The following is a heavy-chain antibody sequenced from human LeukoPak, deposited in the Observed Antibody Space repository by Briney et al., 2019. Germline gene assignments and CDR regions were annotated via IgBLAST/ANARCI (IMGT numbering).Heavy chain of an antibody. J-gene: IGHJ4*02. Sequence: PSETLSLTCALYGGSFSGYYWSWIRQPPGKGLEWIGEINHSGSTNYNPSLKSRVTISVDTSKNQFSLKLSSVTAADTAVYYCARARRATVTTPAARFDYWGQGTLVTVSS. CDR2: INHSGST. D-gene: IGHD4-17*01. V-gene: IGHV4-34*01. CDR1: GGSFSGYY. CDR3: ARARRATVTTPAARFDY.